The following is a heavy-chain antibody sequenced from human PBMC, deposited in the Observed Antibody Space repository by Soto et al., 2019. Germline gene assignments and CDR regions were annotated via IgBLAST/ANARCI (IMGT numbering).Heavy chain of an antibody. D-gene: IGHD2-15*01. J-gene: IGHJ5*02. CDR3: AKDYGYCSGGSCYSSGWFDP. Sequence: QVQLVESGGGVVQPGRSLRLSCAASGFTFSSYGMHWVRQAPGKGLEWVAVISYDGSNKYYADSVKSRFTISRDNSKNTLYLQMNSLRAEDTAVYYCAKDYGYCSGGSCYSSGWFDPWGQGTLVTVSS. CDR2: ISYDGSNK. V-gene: IGHV3-30*18. CDR1: GFTFSSYG.